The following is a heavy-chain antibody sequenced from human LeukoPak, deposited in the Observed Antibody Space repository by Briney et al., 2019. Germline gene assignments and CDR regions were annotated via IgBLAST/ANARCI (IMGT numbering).Heavy chain of an antibody. CDR2: IYSGGST. D-gene: IGHD1-1*01. CDR1: GFTVSSNH. CDR3: ARGPAGYN. J-gene: IGHJ4*02. Sequence: PGGSLRLSCAAPGFTVSSNHMSWVRQAPGKGLEWVSVIYSGGSTDYADFVKGRFTISRDNSKNTLYLQMNSLRAEDTAVYHCARGPAGYNWGQGTLVTVSS. V-gene: IGHV3-53*01.